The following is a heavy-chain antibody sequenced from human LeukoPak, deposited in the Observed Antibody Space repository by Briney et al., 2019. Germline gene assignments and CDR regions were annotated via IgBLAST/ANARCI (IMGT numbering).Heavy chain of an antibody. Sequence: SETLSLTCTVSGGSISSGNYYWNWIRQPAGKGLEWIGRIYTSGSTNYNPSLKSRVTISVDTSKNQFSLKLSSVTAADTAVYYCARGWTGGDYPWPHWGQGTLVTVSS. D-gene: IGHD4-17*01. CDR3: ARGWTGGDYPWPH. CDR2: IYTSGST. J-gene: IGHJ1*01. CDR1: GGSISSGNYY. V-gene: IGHV4-61*02.